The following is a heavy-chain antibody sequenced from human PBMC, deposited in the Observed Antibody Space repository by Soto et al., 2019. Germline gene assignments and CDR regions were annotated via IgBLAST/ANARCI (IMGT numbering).Heavy chain of an antibody. Sequence: EVQLVESGGGLVQPGGSLRLSCAASGFTFSSYEMNWVRQAPGKGLERVSYISSSGSTIYYADSVKGRFTISRDNDKKSLYLQMNSLRAEDTAVDYCTRGWHDYYDSSGRIYGMDVWGQWTTVTVSS. D-gene: IGHD3-22*01. CDR3: TRGWHDYYDSSGRIYGMDV. CDR1: GFTFSSYE. CDR2: ISSSGSTI. V-gene: IGHV3-48*03. J-gene: IGHJ6*02.